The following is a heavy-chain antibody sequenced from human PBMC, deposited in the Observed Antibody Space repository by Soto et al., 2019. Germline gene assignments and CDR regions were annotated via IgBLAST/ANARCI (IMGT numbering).Heavy chain of an antibody. D-gene: IGHD6-13*01. CDR2: ISWNSGSI. Sequence: DVQLVESGGGLVQPGRSLRLSCAASGFTFDDYAMHWVRQAPGKGLEWVSGISWNSGSIGYADSVKGRFTISRDNAKNSLYLQMNSLRAEDTALYYCAKDRRVDSSSWYPDAFDIWGQGTMVTVSS. CDR1: GFTFDDYA. CDR3: AKDRRVDSSSWYPDAFDI. V-gene: IGHV3-9*01. J-gene: IGHJ3*02.